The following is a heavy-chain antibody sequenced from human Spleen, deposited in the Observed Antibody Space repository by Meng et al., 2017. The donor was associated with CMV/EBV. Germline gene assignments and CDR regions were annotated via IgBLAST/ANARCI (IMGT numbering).Heavy chain of an antibody. CDR3: AREGGDSSSYSGGMDV. CDR2: INPSGGST. Sequence: ASVKVSCKASGYSFTDYYMHWVRQAPGQGLEWMGIINPSGGSTSYAQKFQGRVTMTRDTSTSTVYMELSSLRSEDTAVYYCAREGGDSSSYSGGMDVWGQGTTVTVS. CDR1: GYSFTDYY. V-gene: IGHV1-46*01. D-gene: IGHD6-6*01. J-gene: IGHJ6*02.